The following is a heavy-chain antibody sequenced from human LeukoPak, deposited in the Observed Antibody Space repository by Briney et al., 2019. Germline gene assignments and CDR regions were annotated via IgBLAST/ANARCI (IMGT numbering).Heavy chain of an antibody. Sequence: SETLSLTCAVYGGSFSGYYWSWIRQPPGKGLEWIGEINHSGSTNYNPSLKSRVTISVNTSKNQFSLKLSSVTAADTAVYYCARGRFRDYVWGSYRPPGYYYGMDVWGQGTTVTVSS. CDR2: INHSGST. CDR3: ARGRFRDYVWGSYRPPGYYYGMDV. J-gene: IGHJ6*02. CDR1: GGSFSGYY. D-gene: IGHD3-16*02. V-gene: IGHV4-34*01.